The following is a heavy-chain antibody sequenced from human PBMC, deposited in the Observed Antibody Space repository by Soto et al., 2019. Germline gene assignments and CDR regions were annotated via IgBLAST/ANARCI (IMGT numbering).Heavy chain of an antibody. CDR1: GGTLSSFSNYP. Sequence: QMQLVQSGAEVKKPGSSVKVSCKASGGTLSSFSNYPINWVRQDPGQGLEWMGGIVPDVGTVNYAQKFQGRVTITADTSTGTAYMELSSLRSEDTALYYCARRDTSGFLRYFDNWGQGTLVTVSS. CDR2: IVPDVGTV. D-gene: IGHD3-3*01. J-gene: IGHJ4*02. V-gene: IGHV1-69*06. CDR3: ARRDTSGFLRYFDN.